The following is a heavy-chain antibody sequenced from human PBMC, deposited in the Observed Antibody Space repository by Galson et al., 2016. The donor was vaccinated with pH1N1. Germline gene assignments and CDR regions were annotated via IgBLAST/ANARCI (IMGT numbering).Heavy chain of an antibody. CDR3: ARDVDWVLFDY. D-gene: IGHD3/OR15-3a*01. Sequence: SLRLSCAASGFTFSTYWMHWVRQGPGQGLVWVARTKYDGSTTAYADSVKGRFTISRDNAKNTLYLDMNSLRVEDTAVYHCARDVDWVLFDYWGHGTLVTVSS. V-gene: IGHV3-74*01. CDR1: GFTFSTYW. CDR2: TKYDGSTT. J-gene: IGHJ4*01.